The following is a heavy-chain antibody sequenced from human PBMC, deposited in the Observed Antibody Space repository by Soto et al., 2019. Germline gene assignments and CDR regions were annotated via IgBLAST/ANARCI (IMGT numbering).Heavy chain of an antibody. J-gene: IGHJ4*02. D-gene: IGHD2-15*01. Sequence: ASVKVSCQASGYTFTSYSMHWVRQAPGQRLEWMGWINAGNGNTKYSQKFQGRVTITRDTSASTAYMELSSLRSEDTAVYYCAGNHCSGGSCYSYYFDYWGQGTLVTSPQ. V-gene: IGHV1-3*01. CDR1: GYTFTSYS. CDR2: INAGNGNT. CDR3: AGNHCSGGSCYSYYFDY.